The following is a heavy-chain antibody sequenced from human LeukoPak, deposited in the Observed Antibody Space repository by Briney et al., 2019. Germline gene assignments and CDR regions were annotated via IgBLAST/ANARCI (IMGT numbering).Heavy chain of an antibody. CDR1: GFTFSSHS. Sequence: GGSLRLSCVASGFTFSSHSMNWVRRAPGKGLEWVSSISSSSSYIFYADSVKGRFTISRDNARNSVYLQMNSLRAEDTAVYYCARHTMGFEDYWGQGTLVTVSS. D-gene: IGHD3-10*01. V-gene: IGHV3-21*01. CDR2: ISSSSSYI. J-gene: IGHJ4*02. CDR3: ARHTMGFEDY.